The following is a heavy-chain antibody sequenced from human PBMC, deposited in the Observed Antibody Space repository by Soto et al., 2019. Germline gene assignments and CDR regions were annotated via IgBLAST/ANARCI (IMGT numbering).Heavy chain of an antibody. CDR2: INSDGSST. CDR1: GFTFSSYW. V-gene: IGHV3-74*01. J-gene: IGHJ3*02. CDR3: ARASRDYDILTGRDAFDI. Sequence: EVQLVESGGGLVQPGGSLRLSCAASGFTFSSYWMHWVRQAPGKGLVWVSRINSDGSSTSYADSVKGRFTISRDNAKNTLYLQMNSLRAEDTAVYYCARASRDYDILTGRDAFDIWGQGTMVTVSS. D-gene: IGHD3-9*01.